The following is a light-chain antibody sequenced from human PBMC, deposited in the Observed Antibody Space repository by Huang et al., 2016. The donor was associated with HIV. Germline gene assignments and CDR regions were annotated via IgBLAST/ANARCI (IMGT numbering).Light chain of an antibody. CDR1: QGINNY. CDR2: AAS. V-gene: IGKV1-17*03. J-gene: IGKJ1*01. Sequence: DIQMTQSPSVMSASVGDRATITCRASQGINNYLAWFQQKPGKGPKRLIYAASNLQSGVPSRFSGSGSETEFTLTISSLQPEDFATYYCLQHNTYPWTFGQGTKVEIK. CDR3: LQHNTYPWT.